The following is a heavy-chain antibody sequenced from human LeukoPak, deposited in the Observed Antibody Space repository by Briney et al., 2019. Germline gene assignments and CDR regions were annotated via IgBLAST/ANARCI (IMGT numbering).Heavy chain of an antibody. D-gene: IGHD6-19*01. V-gene: IGHV3-9*01. Sequence: GGSLRLSCAASGFTFDDYAMHWVRQAPGKGLEWVSGIPWKSDKKRYADSVKGRFSISRDNVKNSLYLQMNSLRPEDTGLYYCARGYSGWYGGLDYWGQGTLVTVSA. J-gene: IGHJ4*02. CDR3: ARGYSGWYGGLDY. CDR1: GFTFDDYA. CDR2: IPWKSDKK.